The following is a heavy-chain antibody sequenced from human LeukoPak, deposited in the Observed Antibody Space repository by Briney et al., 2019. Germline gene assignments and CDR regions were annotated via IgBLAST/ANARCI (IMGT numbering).Heavy chain of an antibody. CDR1: GYTFTSYY. J-gene: IGHJ4*02. V-gene: IGHV1-46*01. CDR2: INPSGGST. D-gene: IGHD2-21*01. CDR3: ARDETILGFDY. Sequence: ASVKVPCKASGYTFTSYYMHWVRQAPGQGLEWMGIINPSGGSTSYAQKFQGRVTMTRDTSTSTVYMELSSLRSEDTAVYYCARDETILGFDYWGQGTLVTVSS.